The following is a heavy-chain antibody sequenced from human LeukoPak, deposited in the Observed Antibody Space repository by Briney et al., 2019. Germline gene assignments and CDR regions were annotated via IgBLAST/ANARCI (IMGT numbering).Heavy chain of an antibody. Sequence: PGGSLRLSCAASGFTFDDYAMHWVRRAPGKGLEWVSGISWNSGSIGYADSVKGRFTISRDNAKNSLYLQMNSLRAEDTALYYCAASEMLVATIGYWGQGTLVTVSS. D-gene: IGHD5-12*01. V-gene: IGHV3-9*01. CDR1: GFTFDDYA. CDR2: ISWNSGSI. J-gene: IGHJ4*02. CDR3: AASEMLVATIGY.